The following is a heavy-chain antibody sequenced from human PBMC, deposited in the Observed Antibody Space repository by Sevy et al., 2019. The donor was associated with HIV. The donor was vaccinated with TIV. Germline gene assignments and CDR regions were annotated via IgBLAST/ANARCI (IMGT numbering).Heavy chain of an antibody. V-gene: IGHV3-23*01. CDR1: GFTVSSNY. CDR2: ISGSGGST. D-gene: IGHD1-20*01. Sequence: GGSLRLSCAASGFTVSSNYFSWVRQAPGKGLEWVSAISGSGGSTYYADSVKGRFTISRDNSKNTLYLQMNSLRAEDTAVYYCAKDGYKPSVGDENYYYYYMDVWGKGTTVTVSS. J-gene: IGHJ6*03. CDR3: AKDGYKPSVGDENYYYYYMDV.